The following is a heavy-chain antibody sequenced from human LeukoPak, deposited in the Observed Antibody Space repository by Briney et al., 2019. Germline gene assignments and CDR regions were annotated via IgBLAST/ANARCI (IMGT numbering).Heavy chain of an antibody. CDR2: INPSGGST. CDR3: AICRTTSNTDS. V-gene: IGHV1-46*01. CDR1: GYTFTNYY. D-gene: IGHD2-2*01. Sequence: GASVKLSCKASGYTFTNYYVHWVRQAPGQGLEWMGIINPSGGSTNYAQRFQGRVTMTRDTSTSTVYMELRSLRPEDTAVYYCAICRTTSNTDSWGQGTLVTVSS. J-gene: IGHJ4*02.